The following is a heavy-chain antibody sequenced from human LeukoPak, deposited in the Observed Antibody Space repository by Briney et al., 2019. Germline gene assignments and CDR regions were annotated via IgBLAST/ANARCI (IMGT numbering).Heavy chain of an antibody. CDR2: IHHNGDT. CDR3: ARDGYYDFWSGPYYFDY. CDR1: GDSFTSHY. D-gene: IGHD3-3*01. V-gene: IGHV4-59*11. J-gene: IGHJ4*02. Sequence: SETLSLTCTVSGDSFTSHYWSWIRQPPGKGLEWVAYIHHNGDTNYSPSLKSRVTTAVDTSTNQFSLKLTSVTAADTAVYYCARDGYYDFWSGPYYFDYWGQGTLVTVSS.